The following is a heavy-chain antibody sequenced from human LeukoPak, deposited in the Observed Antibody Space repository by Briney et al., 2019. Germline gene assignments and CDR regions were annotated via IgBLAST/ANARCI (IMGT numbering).Heavy chain of an antibody. CDR1: GFTFSSYA. D-gene: IGHD1-26*01. CDR3: AKGGKWDVTPFDY. Sequence: GGSLRLSCAASGFTFSSYAMSWVRQAPGKGLEWVSAISGSGGSTYYADSVKGRFTISRDNSKNTLCLQVNSPRAEDTAVYYCAKGGKWDVTPFDYWGQGTLVTVSS. V-gene: IGHV3-23*01. J-gene: IGHJ4*02. CDR2: ISGSGGST.